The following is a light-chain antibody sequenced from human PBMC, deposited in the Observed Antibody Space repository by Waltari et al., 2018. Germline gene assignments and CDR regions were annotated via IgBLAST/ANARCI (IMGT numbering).Light chain of an antibody. J-gene: IGKJ3*01. CDR1: QSVGSS. CDR2: NAS. V-gene: IGKV3-11*01. Sequence: EIILTQSPVTLSSSPGERATLSCRASQSVGSSLVWYQHKPGQPPRLLIYNASKRATGISDRVSGTGSGTDFTLTISSLEPEDFAVYYCQQRSHFYTFGPGTRVDVK. CDR3: QQRSHFYT.